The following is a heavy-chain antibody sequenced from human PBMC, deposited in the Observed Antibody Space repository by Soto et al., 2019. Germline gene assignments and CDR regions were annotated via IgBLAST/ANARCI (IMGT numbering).Heavy chain of an antibody. CDR2: ISSNGGST. Sequence: GSLRLSCAASGFTFSSYAMHWVRQAPGKGLEYVSAISSNGGSTYYANSVKGRFTISRDNSKNTLYLQMGSLRAEDMAVYYCARSLYSDFWSGFYYWGQGTLVTVSS. CDR3: ARSLYSDFWSGFYY. V-gene: IGHV3-64*01. D-gene: IGHD3-3*01. J-gene: IGHJ4*02. CDR1: GFTFSSYA.